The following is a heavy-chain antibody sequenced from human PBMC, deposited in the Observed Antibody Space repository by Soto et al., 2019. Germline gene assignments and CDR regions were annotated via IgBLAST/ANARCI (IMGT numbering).Heavy chain of an antibody. V-gene: IGHV4-34*01. J-gene: IGHJ5*02. CDR2: IYHSGST. CDR3: ARARYYDFWSGYYNRWFDP. D-gene: IGHD3-3*01. Sequence: SETLSLTCAVYGGYFSGYYWSWIRQPPGKGLEWIGEIYHSGSTNYNPSLKSRVTISVDKSKNQFSLKLSSVTAADTAVYYCARARYYDFWSGYYNRWFDPWGQGTLVTVSS. CDR1: GGYFSGYY.